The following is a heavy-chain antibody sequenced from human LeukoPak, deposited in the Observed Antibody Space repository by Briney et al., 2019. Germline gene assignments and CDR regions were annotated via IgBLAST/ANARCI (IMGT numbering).Heavy chain of an antibody. CDR3: ARVPIPRQCSDGSCYSDAFDI. Sequence: GGSLRLSCAASGFTFSSYSMNWVRQAPGKGLEWVSFISGSSSYKYYADSVKGRFTISRDNAKNSLCLQMNSLRAEDTAVYYCARVPIPRQCSDGSCYSDAFDIWGQGTTVTVSS. D-gene: IGHD2-15*01. V-gene: IGHV3-21*01. CDR1: GFTFSSYS. CDR2: ISGSSSYK. J-gene: IGHJ3*02.